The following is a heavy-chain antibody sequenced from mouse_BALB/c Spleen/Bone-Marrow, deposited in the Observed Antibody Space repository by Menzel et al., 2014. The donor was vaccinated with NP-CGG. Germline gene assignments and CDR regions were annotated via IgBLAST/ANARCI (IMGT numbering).Heavy chain of an antibody. CDR2: IFPGTVTP. J-gene: IGHJ2*01. V-gene: IGHV1S132*01. CDR1: GYIFTSYW. CDR3: ARRGYGYLDY. Sequence: QVQLQQSGAELVKPGASVKLSCKTSGYIFTSYWIQWVKQRPGQGLGWIGEIFPGTVTPYYNEKFKGKATLTIDTSSSTASMQLSSRTAEDSAVYFCARRGYGYLDYWGQGTTLTVSS. D-gene: IGHD2-10*02.